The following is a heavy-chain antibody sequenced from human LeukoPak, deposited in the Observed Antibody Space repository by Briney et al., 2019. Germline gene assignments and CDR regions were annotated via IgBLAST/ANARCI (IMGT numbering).Heavy chain of an antibody. V-gene: IGHV3-23*01. J-gene: IGHJ4*02. D-gene: IGHD3-22*01. Sequence: GGSLRPSCAASGVTFSSYALSWVRQAPGKGLEWVSHISGSGDNTYYADSVKGRFTISRDNSKNTLYLQMNSLRAEYTAVCYCAKVATKGNYYDSCGYSLDYGGQGTLVTVSS. CDR3: AKVATKGNYYDSCGYSLDY. CDR2: ISGSGDNT. CDR1: GVTFSSYA.